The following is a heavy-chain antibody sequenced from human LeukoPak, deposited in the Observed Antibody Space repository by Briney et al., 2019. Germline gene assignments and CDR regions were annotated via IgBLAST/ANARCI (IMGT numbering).Heavy chain of an antibody. J-gene: IGHJ4*02. CDR2: ISSSSSYI. V-gene: IGHV3-21*01. Sequence: GGSLRVSCAASGFTFSSYSMNWVRQAPGEGLEWVGSISSSSSYIDYAHSVKGRVTISRDNAKNSLYLHLNSQRAEDPAVYYCSRDTNMYYDFWSGHPAPLDYWGQGTLVTVSS. CDR1: GFTFSSYS. CDR3: SRDTNMYYDFWSGHPAPLDY. D-gene: IGHD3-3*01.